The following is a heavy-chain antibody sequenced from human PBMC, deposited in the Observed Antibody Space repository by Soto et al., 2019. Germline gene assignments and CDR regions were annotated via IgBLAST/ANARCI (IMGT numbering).Heavy chain of an antibody. CDR1: WYSFTHHL. Sequence: PGESLKNSCKGFWYSFTHHLNSWGRPMPREGLEWMGRIDPSDSYTNYSPSFQGHVTISADKSISTAYLQWSSLKASDTAMYYCARRGPRGSRFSSYGMDVWGQGTTVTVSS. J-gene: IGHJ6*02. CDR2: IDPSDSYT. D-gene: IGHD5-12*01. CDR3: ARRGPRGSRFSSYGMDV. V-gene: IGHV5-10-1*01.